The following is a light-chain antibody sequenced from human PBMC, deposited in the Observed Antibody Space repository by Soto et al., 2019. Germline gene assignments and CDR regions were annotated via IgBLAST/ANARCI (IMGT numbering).Light chain of an antibody. CDR1: QSVSSSN. J-gene: IGKJ1*01. CDR3: QKYLTSPKK. CDR2: AAS. V-gene: IGKV3-20*01. Sequence: PEDSATLSCRASQSVSSSNLAWYEQKPAQAPRLLIYAASRRAPGIPERFSGSGSGTDFTLTISRLEPEDFAVYYCQKYLTSPKKFGQGTKVDIK.